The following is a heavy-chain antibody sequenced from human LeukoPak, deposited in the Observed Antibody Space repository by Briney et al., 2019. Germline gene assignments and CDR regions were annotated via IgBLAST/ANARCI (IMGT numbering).Heavy chain of an antibody. D-gene: IGHD1-7*01. CDR3: AKDISITGTTGGFDY. J-gene: IGHJ4*02. V-gene: IGHV3-43D*04. CDR2: ISWDGGST. Sequence: PGGSLRLSCAAFGFTFDDYAMHWVRQAPGRGLEWVSLISWDGGSTYYADSVKGRFTISRDNSKNSLYLQMNSLRAEDTALYYCAKDISITGTTGGFDYWGQGTLVTVSS. CDR1: GFTFDDYA.